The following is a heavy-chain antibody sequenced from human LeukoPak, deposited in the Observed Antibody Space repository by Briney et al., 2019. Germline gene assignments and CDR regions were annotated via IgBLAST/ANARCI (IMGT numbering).Heavy chain of an antibody. CDR3: ARQGYCSSTSCYVDF. Sequence: GESLKISCKASGYSFTTYWLAWVRQMPGKGLEWMGIIYPDDSDARYRPSFQGQVTISADKSISTAYLQWSSLKASVTAMYYCARQGYCSSTSCYVDFWGQGTLVTVSS. D-gene: IGHD2-2*01. CDR2: IYPDDSDA. V-gene: IGHV5-51*01. J-gene: IGHJ4*02. CDR1: GYSFTTYW.